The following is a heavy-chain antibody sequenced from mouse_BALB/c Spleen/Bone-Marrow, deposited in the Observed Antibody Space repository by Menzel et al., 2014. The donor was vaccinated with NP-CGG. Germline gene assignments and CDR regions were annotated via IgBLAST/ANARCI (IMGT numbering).Heavy chain of an antibody. CDR3: TRLGAPYAMDY. CDR1: GYTFTSYW. CDR2: IYPGSCST. J-gene: IGHJ4*01. V-gene: IGHV1S22*01. Sequence: LQQSGSELVRPGASVKLSCKASGYTFTSYWMHWVKQRPGQGLEWIGNIYPGSCSTNYDEKFKSKATLTVDTSSSTAYMQLSSLTSEDSAVYYCTRLGAPYAMDYWGQGTSVTVSS.